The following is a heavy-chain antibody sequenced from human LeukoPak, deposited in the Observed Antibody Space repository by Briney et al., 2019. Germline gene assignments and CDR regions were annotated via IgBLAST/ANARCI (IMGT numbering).Heavy chain of an antibody. J-gene: IGHJ4*02. CDR3: ARVSTYYDTSTGLRTYKYFDY. CDR2: IYYSGST. Sequence: SETLSLTCTVSGGSISSYYWSWIRQPPGKGLEWIGYIYYSGSTNYNPSLKSRVTISVDTSKNQFSLKLSSVTAADTAVYYCARVSTYYDTSTGLRTYKYFDYWGQGTLVTVSS. CDR1: GGSISSYY. V-gene: IGHV4-59*01. D-gene: IGHD3-9*01.